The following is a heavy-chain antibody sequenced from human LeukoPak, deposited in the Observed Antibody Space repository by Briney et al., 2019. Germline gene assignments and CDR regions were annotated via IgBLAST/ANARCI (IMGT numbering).Heavy chain of an antibody. Sequence: ASVKVSCKASGYTFTSYGISWVRQAPGQGLEWMGWISAYNGNTNYAQKLQGRVTMTTDTSTSTAYMELRSLRSDDTAVYYCVRDGSTLAVAGRVDYWGQGTLVTVSS. D-gene: IGHD6-19*01. V-gene: IGHV1-18*01. CDR2: ISAYNGNT. CDR3: VRDGSTLAVAGRVDY. CDR1: GYTFTSYG. J-gene: IGHJ4*02.